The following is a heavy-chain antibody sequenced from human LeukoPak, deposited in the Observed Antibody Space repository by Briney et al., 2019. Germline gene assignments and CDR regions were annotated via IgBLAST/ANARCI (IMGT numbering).Heavy chain of an antibody. CDR3: ARTPKSSRYRDSAFDI. J-gene: IGHJ3*02. CDR2: IYYSGST. D-gene: IGHD6-19*01. Sequence: SETLSLTCTVSGGSISSSSCYWGWIRQPPGKGLEWIGSIYYSGSTYYNPSLKSRVTISVDTSKNQFSLKLSSVTAADTAVYYCARTPKSSRYRDSAFDIWGQGTMVTVSS. V-gene: IGHV4-39*01. CDR1: GGSISSSSCY.